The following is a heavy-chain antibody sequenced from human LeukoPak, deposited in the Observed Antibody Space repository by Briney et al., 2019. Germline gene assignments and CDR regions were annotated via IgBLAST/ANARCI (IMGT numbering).Heavy chain of an antibody. CDR2: IYPGDSDT. Sequence: GESLKISCKGSGYSFTSYWIGWVRQMPGKGLGWMGIIYPGDSDTRYSPSFQGQVTISADKSISTAYLQWSSLKASDTAMYYCAKIVATKRTRYYYMDVWGKGTTVTVSS. CDR3: AKIVATKRTRYYYMDV. D-gene: IGHD5-12*01. CDR1: GYSFTSYW. V-gene: IGHV5-51*01. J-gene: IGHJ6*03.